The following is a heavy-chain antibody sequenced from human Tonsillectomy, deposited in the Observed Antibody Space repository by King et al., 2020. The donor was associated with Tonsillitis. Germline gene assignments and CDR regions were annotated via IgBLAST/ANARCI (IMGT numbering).Heavy chain of an antibody. D-gene: IGHD3-22*01. Sequence: VQLVESGGGLVQPGGSLRLSCAASGFTVSSNHMNWVRQAPGKGLEWVSVIYTGGTTHYADSVKGRFTISRHDSKNTLYLQMDGLRAEDTAVYYCARDPFPVNGLDVWGQGTTVTVSS. V-gene: IGHV3-53*04. J-gene: IGHJ6*02. CDR2: IYTGGTT. CDR3: ARDPFPVNGLDV. CDR1: GFTVSSNH.